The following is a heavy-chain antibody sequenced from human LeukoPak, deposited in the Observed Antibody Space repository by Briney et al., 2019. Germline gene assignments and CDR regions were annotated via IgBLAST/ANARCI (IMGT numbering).Heavy chain of an antibody. J-gene: IGHJ4*02. CDR3: ARTPVYSSSSDFDY. D-gene: IGHD6-6*01. Sequence: SETLSLTCAVYGGSFSGYYWSWIRQPPGKGLEWIGEINHSGSTNYNPSLKSRVTISVDTSRNQFSLKLSSVTAADTAVYYCARTPVYSSSSDFDYWGQGTLVTVSS. V-gene: IGHV4-34*01. CDR1: GGSFSGYY. CDR2: INHSGST.